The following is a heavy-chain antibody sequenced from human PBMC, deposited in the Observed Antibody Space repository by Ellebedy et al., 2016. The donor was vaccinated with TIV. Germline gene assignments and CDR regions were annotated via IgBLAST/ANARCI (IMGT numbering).Heavy chain of an antibody. Sequence: GGSLRLSCAASGFTFSDCGMHWVRQAPGKGLEWMANINQDGSQKYYVDSVRGRFTISRDYAGNSLFLQMNSLGAEDTAVYYCARVWGQFEGYDTAFDYWGQGTLVTVSS. CDR2: INQDGSQK. V-gene: IGHV3-7*01. CDR3: ARVWGQFEGYDTAFDY. D-gene: IGHD5-12*01. J-gene: IGHJ4*02. CDR1: GFTFSDCG.